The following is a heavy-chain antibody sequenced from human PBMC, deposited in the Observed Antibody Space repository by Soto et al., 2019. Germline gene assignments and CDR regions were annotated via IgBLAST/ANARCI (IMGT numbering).Heavy chain of an antibody. CDR3: AKDYNYDSSGSISAFDH. CDR2: ISGSGGST. V-gene: IGHV3-23*01. D-gene: IGHD3-22*01. CDR1: GFTFSSYA. Sequence: PGGSLRLSCAASGFTFSSYAMSWVRQAPGKGLEWVSAISGSGGSTYYADTVKGRFTVSRDNSKNTLYLQMSSLRAEDTAVYFCAKDYNYDSSGSISAFDHWGQGTLVTVSS. J-gene: IGHJ4*02.